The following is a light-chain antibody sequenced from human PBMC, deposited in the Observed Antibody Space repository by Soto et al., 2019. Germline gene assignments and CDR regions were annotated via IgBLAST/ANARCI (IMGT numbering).Light chain of an antibody. CDR1: SSDVGAYKF. CDR3: SSYAGNKVYV. CDR2: DVS. J-gene: IGLJ1*01. Sequence: QSARTQPRSLSGSPGQSVTISCTGTSSDVGAYKFVSWYQLHPGKVPKLIIYDVSERPSGVPDRFSGSKSGNTASLTISGLQADDEADYYCSSYAGNKVYVFGTGTKVTVL. V-gene: IGLV2-11*01.